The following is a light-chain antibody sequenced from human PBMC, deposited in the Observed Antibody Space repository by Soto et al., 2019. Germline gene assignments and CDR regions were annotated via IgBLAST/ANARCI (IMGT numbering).Light chain of an antibody. J-gene: IGKJ5*01. V-gene: IGKV3-15*01. CDR3: QQYIKWPIT. CDR1: QSVSSN. Sequence: EIVMTQSPGTLSVSPGERATLSCRASQSVSSNLAWYQQKPGQAPRLLISDASTRATGIPARFSGSGSGTEFTLTVSILQSEDFAVYYCQQYIKWPITFGQGTRLDI. CDR2: DAS.